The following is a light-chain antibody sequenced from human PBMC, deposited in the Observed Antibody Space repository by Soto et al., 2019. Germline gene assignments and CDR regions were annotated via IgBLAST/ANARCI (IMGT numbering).Light chain of an antibody. CDR2: RAS. V-gene: IGKV1-5*03. J-gene: IGKJ1*01. CDR3: QQSLSYLRT. CDR1: QSISTW. Sequence: DIQMTQSPSTLSASVGDRVTITCRASQSISTWLAWYQQKPGKAPKLLVYRASTLETGVPSRFSGSGSGTELTLTISSLQPDDFATYYCQQSLSYLRTFGQGTKVEIK.